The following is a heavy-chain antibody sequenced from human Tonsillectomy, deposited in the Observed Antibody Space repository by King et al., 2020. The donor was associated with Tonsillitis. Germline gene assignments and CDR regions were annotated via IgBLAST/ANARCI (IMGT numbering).Heavy chain of an antibody. V-gene: IGHV3-30*04. CDR1: GFTLSSYA. CDR3: GRDIAVADPLES. CDR2: ISYDGSYK. D-gene: IGHD6-19*01. J-gene: IGHJ4*02. Sequence: VQLVETGGGVVQPGRSLRLSCAASGFTLSSYAIHWVRQAPGKGLEWVSVISYDGSYKYYADSVKGRFTISRDNSKDTVYLQMNRLRAEDTALYYCGRDIAVADPLESWGQGTLVSVSS.